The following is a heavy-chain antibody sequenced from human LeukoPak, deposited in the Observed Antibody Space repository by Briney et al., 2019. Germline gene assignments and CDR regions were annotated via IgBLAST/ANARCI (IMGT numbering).Heavy chain of an antibody. Sequence: SETLSLTCTVSGGSISSGDYYWSWIRQPPGKGLEWIGYIYYGGSTYYNPALKSRVTISEDTSKNQFSLKLSSVTAADTAVYYCARARWTNLLSCYYYYYMDVWGKGTTVTVSS. D-gene: IGHD4-23*01. J-gene: IGHJ6*03. CDR1: GGSISSGDYY. CDR2: IYYGGST. CDR3: ARARWTNLLSCYYYYYMDV. V-gene: IGHV4-30-4*08.